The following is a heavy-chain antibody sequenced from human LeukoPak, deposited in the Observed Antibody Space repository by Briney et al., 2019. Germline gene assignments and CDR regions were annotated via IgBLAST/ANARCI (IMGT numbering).Heavy chain of an antibody. CDR3: ASNYDSSGPVRFDP. CDR2: IYSGGST. D-gene: IGHD3-22*01. Sequence: GGSLRLSCAASGFTVSSNYMSWVRQAPGKGLEWVSVIYSGGSTYYADSVKGRFTISRDNSKNTLYLQMNSLRAEDTAVYYCASNYDSSGPVRFDPWGQGTLVTVSS. J-gene: IGHJ5*02. V-gene: IGHV3-53*05. CDR1: GFTVSSNY.